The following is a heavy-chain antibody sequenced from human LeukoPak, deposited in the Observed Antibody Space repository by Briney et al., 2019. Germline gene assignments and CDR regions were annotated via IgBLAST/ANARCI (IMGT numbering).Heavy chain of an antibody. CDR1: GGTFSSYA. J-gene: IGHJ3*02. D-gene: IGHD3-3*01. Sequence: SVKVSCKASGGTFSSYAISWVRQAPGQGLEWMGGIIPIFGTANYAQKFQGRVTITADESTSTAYMELSSLRSDDTAVYYCAREKGRFLEWLLLDAFDIWGQGTMVTVSS. CDR3: AREKGRFLEWLLLDAFDI. CDR2: IIPIFGTA. V-gene: IGHV1-69*01.